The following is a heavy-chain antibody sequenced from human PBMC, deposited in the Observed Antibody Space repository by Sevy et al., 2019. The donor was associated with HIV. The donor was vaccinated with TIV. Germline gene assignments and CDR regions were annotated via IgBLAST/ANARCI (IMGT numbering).Heavy chain of an antibody. V-gene: IGHV3-30*18. Sequence: GGSLRPSCAASGFTFYSYGMHWVRQTPDKGLEWVAAISRDGSEKFYADSVKGRFTISRDNSKNTLYLHISSLTTEDTAMYYCAKIPVAGLDYWGQGTLVTVSS. D-gene: IGHD6-19*01. CDR3: AKIPVAGLDY. CDR1: GFTFYSYG. J-gene: IGHJ4*02. CDR2: ISRDGSEK.